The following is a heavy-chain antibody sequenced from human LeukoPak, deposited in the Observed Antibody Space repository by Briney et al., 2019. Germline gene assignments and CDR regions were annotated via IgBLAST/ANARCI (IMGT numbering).Heavy chain of an antibody. CDR3: ARAKSIAAPPSL. CDR1: GYTFTSYV. D-gene: IGHD6-6*01. J-gene: IGHJ3*01. CDR2: ISAYNGNT. V-gene: IGHV1-18*01. Sequence: GASVKVSCKASGYTFTSYVMNWVRQAPGQGLEWMGWISAYNGNTNYAQKLQGRVTMTTDTSTSTAYMELRSLRSDDTAVYYCARAKSIAAPPSLWGQGTMVTVSS.